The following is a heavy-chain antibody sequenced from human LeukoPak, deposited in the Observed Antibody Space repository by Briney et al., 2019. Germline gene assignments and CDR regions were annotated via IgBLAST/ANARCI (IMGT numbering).Heavy chain of an antibody. D-gene: IGHD2-21*02. J-gene: IGHJ4*02. CDR3: ARGLSAIVH. CDR2: VYYGRSP. V-gene: IGHV4-39*01. Sequence: PSETLSLTCTVSGDSISRSTYYWAWNRQPPGKGLEWIGSVYYGRSPYFNPSLESRATISVDTSKNQFSLKLSSVTAADTAVYYCARGLSAIVHWGQGTLVTVSS. CDR1: GDSISRSTYY.